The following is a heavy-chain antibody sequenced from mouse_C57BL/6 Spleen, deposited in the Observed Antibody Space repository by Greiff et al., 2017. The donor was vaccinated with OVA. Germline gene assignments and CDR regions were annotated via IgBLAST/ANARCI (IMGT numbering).Heavy chain of an antibody. CDR3: ARGAGLYYFDY. V-gene: IGHV1-26*01. CDR2: INPNNGGT. J-gene: IGHJ2*01. D-gene: IGHD3-3*01. CDR1: GYTFTDYY. Sequence: EVQLQQSGPELVKPGASVKISCKASGYTFTDYYMNWVKQSHGKSLEWIGDINPNNGGTSYNQKFKGKATLTVDKSSSTAYMELRSLTSEDSAVDYCARGAGLYYFDYWGQGTTLTVSS.